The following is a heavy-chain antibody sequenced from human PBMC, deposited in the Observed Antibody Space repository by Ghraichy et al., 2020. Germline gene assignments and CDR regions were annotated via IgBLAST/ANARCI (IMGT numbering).Heavy chain of an antibody. CDR1: GFTFNNYW. Sequence: GESLNISCAASGFTFNNYWMHWVRQAPGKGLVWVSRINSDGRGTTYADSVKGRFTISRDNAKNSLSLQMNSLRDEDTAVYYCARASRVVRFYYYDGMDVWGQGTTVTVSS. D-gene: IGHD4-23*01. CDR2: INSDGRGT. CDR3: ARASRVVRFYYYDGMDV. V-gene: IGHV3-74*01. J-gene: IGHJ6*02.